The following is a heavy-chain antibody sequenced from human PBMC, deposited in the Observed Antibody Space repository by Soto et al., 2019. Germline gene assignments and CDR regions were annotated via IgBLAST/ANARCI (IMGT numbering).Heavy chain of an antibody. CDR3: ARGRYYDSSLSDY. J-gene: IGHJ4*02. CDR1: GFTFSYYS. Sequence: GGALRLSCAASGFTFSYYSMIWVRQAPGKGLEWVSSISSSGSYIYYADSVNGRFTISRDNAESSLYLQMNSLRVEDTAVYYCARGRYYDSSLSDYWGQGTLVTVSS. CDR2: ISSSGSYI. V-gene: IGHV3-21*01. D-gene: IGHD3-22*01.